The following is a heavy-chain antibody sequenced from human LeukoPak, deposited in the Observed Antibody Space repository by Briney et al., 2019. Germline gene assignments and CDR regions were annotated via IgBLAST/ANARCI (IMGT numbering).Heavy chain of an antibody. Sequence: ASVKVSCKASGYTFTSYGISWVRQAPGQGLEWMGWINAGNGNTKYSQKFQGRVTITRDTSASTAYMELSSLRSEDTAVYYCARGQAKYYDFWSGYYGIYYYYGMDVWGQGTTVTVSS. CDR2: INAGNGNT. D-gene: IGHD3-3*01. CDR1: GYTFTSYG. V-gene: IGHV1-3*01. J-gene: IGHJ6*02. CDR3: ARGQAKYYDFWSGYYGIYYYYGMDV.